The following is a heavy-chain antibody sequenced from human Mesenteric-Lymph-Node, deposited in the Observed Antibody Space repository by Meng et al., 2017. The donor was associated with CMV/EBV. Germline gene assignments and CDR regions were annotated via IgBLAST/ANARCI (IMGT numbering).Heavy chain of an antibody. J-gene: IGHJ4*02. CDR2: IKSKTDGGTT. CDR3: HAYYDTLTGTLTFNY. CDR1: GFTFINAW. V-gene: IGHV3-15*01. D-gene: IGHD3-9*01. Sequence: GFTFINAWMSWVRQSPGKGLEWVSRIKSKTDGGTTDYAAPVKGRFTISRDDSKNTLSLQMNSLKTEDTAVYYCHAYYDTLTGTLTFNYWGQGVLVTSPQ.